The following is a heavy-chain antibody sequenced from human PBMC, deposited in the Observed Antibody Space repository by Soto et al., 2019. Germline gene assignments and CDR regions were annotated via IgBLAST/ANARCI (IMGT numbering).Heavy chain of an antibody. CDR1: GFTFCSYA. V-gene: IGHV3-30-3*01. CDR3: ARDRNWNYDAFDI. CDR2: ISYDGSNK. J-gene: IGHJ3*02. D-gene: IGHD1-7*01. Sequence: LRLSCAASGFTFCSYAMHWVRQAPGKGLEWVAVISYDGSNKYYADSVKGRFTISRDNSKNTVYLQMNSLRAEDTAVYYCARDRNWNYDAFDIWGQGTMVTV.